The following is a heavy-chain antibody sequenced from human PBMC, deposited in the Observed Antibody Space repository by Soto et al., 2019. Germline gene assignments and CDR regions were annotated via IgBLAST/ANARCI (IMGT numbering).Heavy chain of an antibody. V-gene: IGHV4-61*01. Sequence: PSETLSLTCTVSGTSLNSGNNYWNWVRQPPGKALEWIGYICASGNTKYKPPVKSRVTISQDTSKNQVSLKMTSGTAADTAMYYCAGDWGPYWFDSWGQGMLVTVSS. D-gene: IGHD7-27*01. J-gene: IGHJ5*01. CDR1: GTSLNSGNNY. CDR2: ICASGNT. CDR3: AGDWGPYWFDS.